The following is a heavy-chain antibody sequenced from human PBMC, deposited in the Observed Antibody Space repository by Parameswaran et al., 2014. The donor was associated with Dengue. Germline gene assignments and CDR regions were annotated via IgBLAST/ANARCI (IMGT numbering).Heavy chain of an antibody. CDR3: AREDVKENGMDV. J-gene: IGHJ6*02. V-gene: IGHV4-31*02. CDR2: IYYSGST. D-gene: IGHD5-24*01. Sequence: WIRQPPGKGLEWIGYIYYSGSTYYNPSLKSRVTISVDTSKNQFSLKLSSVTAADTAVYYCAREDVKENGMDVRGQGTTVTVSS.